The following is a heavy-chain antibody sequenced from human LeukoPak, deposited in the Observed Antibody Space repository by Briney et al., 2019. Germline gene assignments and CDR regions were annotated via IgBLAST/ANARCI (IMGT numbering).Heavy chain of an antibody. V-gene: IGHV4-39*07. D-gene: IGHD5-12*01. CDR2: IYYSGST. CDR1: GGSISSSSYY. J-gene: IGHJ4*01. CDR3: ARVSSGYDSLLDY. Sequence: SETLSLTCTVSGGSISSSSYYWGWIRQPPGKGLEWIGSIYYSGSTYYNPSLKSRVTISVDTSKNQFSLKLSSVTAADTAVYYCARVSSGYDSLLDYWGQGTLVTVSS.